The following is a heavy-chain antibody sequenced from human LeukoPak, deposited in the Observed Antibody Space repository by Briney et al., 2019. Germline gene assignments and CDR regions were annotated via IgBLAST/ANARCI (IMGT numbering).Heavy chain of an antibody. D-gene: IGHD6-19*01. CDR2: ISHDGSKT. J-gene: IGHJ5*02. V-gene: IGHV3-30*18. CDR3: AKDAGQWQNWNWFAP. CDR1: GFTFNEYG. Sequence: QPGRSLTLSCAVSGFTFNEYGMHWVRQAPGKGLEWVAAISHDGSKTYSGDSVKGRFTISRDNSKNTLFLEVNSLRPEDTAMYYCAKDAGQWQNWNWFAPWGQGTLVIVSS.